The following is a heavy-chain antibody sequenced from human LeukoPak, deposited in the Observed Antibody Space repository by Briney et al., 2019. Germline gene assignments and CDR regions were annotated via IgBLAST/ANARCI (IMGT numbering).Heavy chain of an antibody. CDR3: ARVGRYFDWLLTTHYYYYYMDV. CDR2: INHSGST. CDR1: GGSFSGYY. Sequence: SETLSLTCAVYGGSFSGYYWSWIRQPPGKGLEWIGEINHSGSTNYNPSLKSRVTISADTSKNQFSLKLSSVTAADTAVYYCARVGRYFDWLLTTHYYYYYMDVWGKGTTVTVSS. D-gene: IGHD3-9*01. V-gene: IGHV4-34*01. J-gene: IGHJ6*03.